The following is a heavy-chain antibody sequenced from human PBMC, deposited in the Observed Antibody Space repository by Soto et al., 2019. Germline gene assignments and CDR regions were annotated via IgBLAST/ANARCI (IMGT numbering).Heavy chain of an antibody. Sequence: QVQLVQSGAEVKKPGSSVKVSCKASGGTFSSYAISWVRQAPGQGLEWMGGIIPIFGTANYAQKFQGRVTITADESTSTAYMELSSLRSEDTAVYYCARAIGGKLITAEAYYFDYWGQGTLVTVSS. CDR2: IIPIFGTA. D-gene: IGHD2-8*01. J-gene: IGHJ4*02. V-gene: IGHV1-69*12. CDR3: ARAIGGKLITAEAYYFDY. CDR1: GGTFSSYA.